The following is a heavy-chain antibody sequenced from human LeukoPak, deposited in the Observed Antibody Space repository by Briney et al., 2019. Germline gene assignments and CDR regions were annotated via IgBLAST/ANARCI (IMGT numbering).Heavy chain of an antibody. D-gene: IGHD3-22*01. J-gene: IGHJ3*02. CDR1: GYTFTSYG. V-gene: IGHV1-18*01. CDR3: ARDTMIVVRRWAFDI. Sequence: ASVKVSCKASGYTFTSYGISWVRQAPGQGLEWMGWISAYNGNTNYAQKLQGRVTMTTDTSTSTAYMELSRLRSDDTAVYYCARDTMIVVRRWAFDIWGQGTMVTVSS. CDR2: ISAYNGNT.